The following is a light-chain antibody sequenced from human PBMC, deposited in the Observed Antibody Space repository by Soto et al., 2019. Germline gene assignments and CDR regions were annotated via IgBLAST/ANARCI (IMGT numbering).Light chain of an antibody. J-gene: IGKJ1*01. CDR2: KAS. CDR1: QSISSW. CDR3: EPYNSYTEA. V-gene: IGKV1-5*03. Sequence: DIQMTQSPSTLPGSVGARVTITCRTSQSISSWLAWYHQKPGKAPKLLIYKASTLKSGVPSSFSGCGSGTEFTLSISSLQPDDFATYYCEPYNSYTEALGQGTKVELK.